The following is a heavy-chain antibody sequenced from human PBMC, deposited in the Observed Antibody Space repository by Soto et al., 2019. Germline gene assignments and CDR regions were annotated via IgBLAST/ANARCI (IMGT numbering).Heavy chain of an antibody. J-gene: IGHJ3*02. CDR1: GFTFSDYW. V-gene: IGHV3-7*05. CDR3: ARDVSPGSGPYYDAFDI. Sequence: EVQLVESGGGLVQPGESLRLSCSASGFTFSDYWMTWVRQAPGKGLEWVANIRKDESKKSYLDSVRGRFTVSRDNARNLLYLQMVSLRAADTALYYCARDVSPGSGPYYDAFDIWGQGTMVTVSS. CDR2: IRKDESKK. D-gene: IGHD3-22*01.